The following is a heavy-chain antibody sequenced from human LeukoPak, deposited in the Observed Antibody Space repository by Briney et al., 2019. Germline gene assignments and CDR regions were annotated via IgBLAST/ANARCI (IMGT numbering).Heavy chain of an antibody. D-gene: IGHD2-15*01. Sequence: NTSETLSLTCTVSGGSISSYYWSWILQPPGKGLEWIGYIYYSGSTNYNPSLKSRVTISVDTSKNQFSLKLSSVTAADTAVYYCARGAVVVVAATTYYYYGMDVWGQGTTVTVSS. CDR1: GGSISSYY. V-gene: IGHV4-59*12. CDR2: IYYSGST. J-gene: IGHJ6*02. CDR3: ARGAVVVVAATTYYYYGMDV.